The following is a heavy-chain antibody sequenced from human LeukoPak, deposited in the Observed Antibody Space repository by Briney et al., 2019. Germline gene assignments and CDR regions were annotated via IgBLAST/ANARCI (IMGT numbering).Heavy chain of an antibody. CDR1: GYSFIAYW. CDR3: MRDYPPQRFDY. Sequence: ASVKVSCKASGYSFIAYWMHWVRQAPGQGLEWMGRIDPNSGGTSSAQKFQGRVTMTRDTSISTVYMELSGLRSDDTAMYYCMRDYPPQRFDYWGQGTLVTVSS. CDR2: IDPNSGGT. V-gene: IGHV1-2*02. D-gene: IGHD1-1*01. J-gene: IGHJ4*02.